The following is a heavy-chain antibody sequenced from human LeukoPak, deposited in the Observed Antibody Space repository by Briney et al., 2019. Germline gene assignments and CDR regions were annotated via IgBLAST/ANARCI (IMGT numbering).Heavy chain of an antibody. D-gene: IGHD6-19*01. V-gene: IGHV3-21*04. CDR2: ISSSSSYI. Sequence: PGGSLRLSCAASGFTFSSYSMNWVRQAPGKGLEWVSSISSSSSYIYYADSVKGRFTISRDNAKNTLYLQMNSLRAEDTAVYYCAKKVTQWLVGEDYFDYWGQGTLVTVSS. CDR3: AKKVTQWLVGEDYFDY. J-gene: IGHJ4*02. CDR1: GFTFSSYS.